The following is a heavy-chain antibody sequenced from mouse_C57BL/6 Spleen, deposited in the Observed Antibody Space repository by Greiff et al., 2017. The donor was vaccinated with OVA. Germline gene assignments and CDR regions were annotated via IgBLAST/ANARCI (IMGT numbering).Heavy chain of an antibody. J-gene: IGHJ1*03. D-gene: IGHD1-1*01. V-gene: IGHV1-50*01. CDR1: GYTFTSYW. CDR3: ARCYGSSPSYFDV. CDR2: IDPSDSYT. Sequence: VQLQQPGAELVKPGASVKLSCKASGYTFTSYWMQWVKQRPGQGLEWIGEIDPSDSYTNYNQKFKGKATLTVDTSSSTAYMQLSSLTSEDSAVYYCARCYGSSPSYFDVWGTGTTVTVSS.